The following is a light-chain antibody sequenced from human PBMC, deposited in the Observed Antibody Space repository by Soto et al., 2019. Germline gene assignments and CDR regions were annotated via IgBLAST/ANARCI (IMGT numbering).Light chain of an antibody. CDR1: SSDVGAYNY. CDR3: CSYAGSYTWV. CDR2: DVS. Sequence: QSALTQPRSVSGSPGQSVTISCTGTSSDVGAYNYVSWYQQHPGKPPKLMICDVSKRPSGVPDRFSGSKSGNAASLTISGLQAEDEAYYYCCSYAGSYTWVFGGGTQLTVL. V-gene: IGLV2-11*01. J-gene: IGLJ3*02.